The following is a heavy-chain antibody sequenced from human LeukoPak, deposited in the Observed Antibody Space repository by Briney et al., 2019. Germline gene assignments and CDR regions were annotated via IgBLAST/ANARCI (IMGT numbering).Heavy chain of an antibody. CDR3: ARILVNWNDESYFDY. D-gene: IGHD1-1*01. Sequence: LETLSLTCTVSGGSISSYYWSWIRQPPGKGLEWIGYIYYSGSTNYNPSLKSRVTISVDTSKNQFSLKLSSVTAADTAVYYCARILVNWNDESYFDYWGQGTLVTVSS. CDR2: IYYSGST. V-gene: IGHV4-59*08. CDR1: GGSISSYY. J-gene: IGHJ4*02.